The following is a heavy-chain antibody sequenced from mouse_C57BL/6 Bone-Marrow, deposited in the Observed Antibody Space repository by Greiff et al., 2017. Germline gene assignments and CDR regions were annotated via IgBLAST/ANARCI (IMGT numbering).Heavy chain of an antibody. J-gene: IGHJ2*01. Sequence: QVQLQQPGAELVRPGTSVKLSCKASGYTFTSYWMHWVKQRPGQGLEWIGVIDPSDSYTNYNQKFKGKATLTVDTSSSTAYMQLGSLTSEDSAVYYCARSYEYGSSWIYWGQGTTLTVAS. CDR3: ARSYEYGSSWIY. V-gene: IGHV1-59*01. D-gene: IGHD1-1*01. CDR1: GYTFTSYW. CDR2: IDPSDSYT.